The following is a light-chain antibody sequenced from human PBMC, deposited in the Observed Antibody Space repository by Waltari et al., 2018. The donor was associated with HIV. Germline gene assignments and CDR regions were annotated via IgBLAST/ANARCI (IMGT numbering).Light chain of an antibody. V-gene: IGKV3-20*01. CDR2: GAS. Sequence: IVLTQSPGTLSLSPGERATLSCRASQSVTSSSLAWYQQKPGQAPRLLMYGASSRATDIPDRFSGSGSGTDFTLTINRLEPEDFALYYCHQYGSSPETFGQGTKVEIK. J-gene: IGKJ1*01. CDR3: HQYGSSPET. CDR1: QSVTSSS.